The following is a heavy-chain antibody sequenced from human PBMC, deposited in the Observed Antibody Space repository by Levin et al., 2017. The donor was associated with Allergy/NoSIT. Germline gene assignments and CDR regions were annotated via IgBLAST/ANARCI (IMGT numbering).Heavy chain of an antibody. Sequence: GGSLRLSCAASGFTFSSYSMNWVRQAPGKGLEWVSSISSSSSYIYYADSVKGRFTISRDNAKNSLYLQMNSLRAEDTAVYYCARSDSPGYYGMDVWGQGTTVTVSS. CDR3: ARSDSPGYYGMDV. J-gene: IGHJ6*02. V-gene: IGHV3-21*01. D-gene: IGHD2-21*02. CDR2: ISSSSSYI. CDR1: GFTFSSYS.